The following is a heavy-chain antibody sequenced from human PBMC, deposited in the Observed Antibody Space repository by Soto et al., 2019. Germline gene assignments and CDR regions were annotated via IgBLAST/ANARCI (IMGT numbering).Heavy chain of an antibody. Sequence: QVQLVESGGGVVQPGRSLRLSCAASGFSFSDYGMHWVRQAPGKGLEWVAGISSDESSKYYADSVKGRFTISRDKSKNTLYLQMNSLRPEDTAVYYCAKEGGNSYYYYGMDVWGQGTTATVSS. V-gene: IGHV3-30*18. J-gene: IGHJ6*02. D-gene: IGHD2-21*02. CDR2: ISSDESSK. CDR3: AKEGGNSYYYYGMDV. CDR1: GFSFSDYG.